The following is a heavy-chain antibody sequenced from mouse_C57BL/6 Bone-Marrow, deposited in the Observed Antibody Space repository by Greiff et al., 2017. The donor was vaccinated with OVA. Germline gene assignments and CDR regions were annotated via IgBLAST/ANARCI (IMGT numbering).Heavy chain of an antibody. CDR2: IYPGDGDT. J-gene: IGHJ2*01. CDR3: AMGAYDYDGGNFDY. CDR1: GYAFSSSW. D-gene: IGHD2-4*01. Sequence: QVQLKESGPELVKPGASVKISCKASGYAFSSSWMNWVKQRPGQGLEWIGRIYPGDGDTNYNGKFKGKATLTADKSSSTAYMQLSSLTSEDSAVYFCAMGAYDYDGGNFDYWGQGTTLTVSS. V-gene: IGHV1-82*01.